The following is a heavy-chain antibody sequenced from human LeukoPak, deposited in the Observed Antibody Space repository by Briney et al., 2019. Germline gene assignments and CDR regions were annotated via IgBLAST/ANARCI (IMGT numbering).Heavy chain of an antibody. J-gene: IGHJ5*02. CDR2: ISAYNGNT. D-gene: IGHD6-19*01. CDR3: AREYSSGWYEPWFDP. CDR1: GYTFTSYG. V-gene: IGHV1-18*01. Sequence: RASVKVSCKASGYTFTSYGISWVRQAPGQGLEWMGWISAYNGNTNYAQKLQGRVTMTTDTSTSTAYMELRSLRSDDTAVYYCAREYSSGWYEPWFDPWGQGTLVTVSS.